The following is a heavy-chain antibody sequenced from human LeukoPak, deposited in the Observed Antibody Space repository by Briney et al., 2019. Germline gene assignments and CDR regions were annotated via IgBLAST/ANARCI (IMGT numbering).Heavy chain of an antibody. J-gene: IGHJ5*02. CDR3: AKDLLAYCSGGSCSDLDP. D-gene: IGHD2-15*01. V-gene: IGHV3-30*02. CDR2: IRYDGSNK. CDR1: GFTVSSYG. Sequence: PGGSLRLSCAASGFTVSSYGMHWVRQAPGKGLEWVAFIRYDGSNKYYADSVKGRFTISRDNSKNTLYLQMNSLRAEDTAVYYCAKDLLAYCSGGSCSDLDPWGQGTLVTVSS.